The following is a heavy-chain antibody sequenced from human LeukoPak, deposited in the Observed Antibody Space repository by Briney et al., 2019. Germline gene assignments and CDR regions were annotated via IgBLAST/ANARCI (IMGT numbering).Heavy chain of an antibody. CDR2: IYYSGST. J-gene: IGHJ4*02. V-gene: IGHV4-59*08. CDR3: ARLYYDSSGYYIDY. Sequence: SETLSLTCTVSGGSISSYYWSWIRQPPGKGLEWIGYIYYSGSTNYNPSLKSRVTISVDTSKNQFSLKLSSVTAADTAVYYCARLYYDSSGYYIDYWGQGTLVTVSS. D-gene: IGHD3-22*01. CDR1: GGSISSYY.